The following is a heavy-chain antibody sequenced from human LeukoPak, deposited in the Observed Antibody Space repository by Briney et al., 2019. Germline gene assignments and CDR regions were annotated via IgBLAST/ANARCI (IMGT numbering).Heavy chain of an antibody. CDR2: ISDTGNT. V-gene: IGHV3-23*01. Sequence: GGSLRLSCAASGFTLRIYPMRWVRQAPGKGREWVSAISDTGNTYHADSVKGRFTISRDSSKNTLFLQMNRLRPEDAAVYYCAKAPVTTCRGAFCSPFDYWGLGTLVTVSS. CDR1: GFTLRIYP. D-gene: IGHD2-15*01. J-gene: IGHJ4*02. CDR3: AKAPVTTCRGAFCSPFDY.